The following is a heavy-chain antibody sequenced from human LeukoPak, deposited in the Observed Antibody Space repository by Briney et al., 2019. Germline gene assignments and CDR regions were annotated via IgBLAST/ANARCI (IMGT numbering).Heavy chain of an antibody. Sequence: SETLSLTCAVSGGSISSSNWWSWVRQPPGKGLEWIGEIYHSGSTNYNPSLKSRVIISVDKSKNQFSLKLSSVTAADPAVYYCARGLGITMVRRAPAYFDYWGQGTLVTVSS. CDR3: ARGLGITMVRRAPAYFDY. J-gene: IGHJ4*02. CDR2: IYHSGST. D-gene: IGHD3-10*01. V-gene: IGHV4-4*02. CDR1: GGSISSSNW.